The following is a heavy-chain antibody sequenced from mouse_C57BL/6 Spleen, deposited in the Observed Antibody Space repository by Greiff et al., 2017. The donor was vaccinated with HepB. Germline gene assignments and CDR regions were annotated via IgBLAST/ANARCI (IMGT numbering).Heavy chain of an antibody. D-gene: IGHD1-1*01. CDR2: ISYDGSN. CDR3: AREGDYYGSSGYFDV. CDR1: GYSITSGYY. V-gene: IGHV3-6*01. Sequence: EVKLMESGPGLVKPSQSLSLTCSVTGYSITSGYYWNWIRQFPGNNLEWMGYISYDGSNNYNPSLKNRISITRDTSKNQFLLKLNSVTTEDTATYYCAREGDYYGSSGYFDVWGTGTTVTVSS. J-gene: IGHJ1*03.